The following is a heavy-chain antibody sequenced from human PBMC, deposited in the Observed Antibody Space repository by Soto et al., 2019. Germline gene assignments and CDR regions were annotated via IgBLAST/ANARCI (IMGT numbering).Heavy chain of an antibody. Sequence: EVLSVTGTVSGGCMSSYYGSWIRQPPGKVLEGIGYIYYSGSTNYNPSLKSRVTISVDTSKNQFSLKLSSVTAADKAVYYCARANYDTLTGYNNYYYYGMDVWGQGTTVTVSS. J-gene: IGHJ6*02. CDR2: IYYSGST. CDR3: ARANYDTLTGYNNYYYYGMDV. D-gene: IGHD3-9*01. V-gene: IGHV4-59*01. CDR1: GGCMSSYY.